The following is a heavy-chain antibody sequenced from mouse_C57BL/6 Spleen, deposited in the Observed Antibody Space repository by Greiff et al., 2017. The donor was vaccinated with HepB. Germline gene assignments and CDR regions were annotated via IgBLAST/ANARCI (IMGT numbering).Heavy chain of an antibody. D-gene: IGHD1-1*01. V-gene: IGHV6-6*01. CDR1: GFTFSDSW. CDR2: IRHKANNHAT. CDR3: TRSHHITTVVATRDMDY. Sequence: EVKLVESGGGLVQPGGSMKLSCAASGFTFSDSWMDWVRQSPGKGLEWVAEIRHKANNHATYYADSVQGRLTISRDDSKSSVYLQMNSLRAEDTGIYYCTRSHHITTVVATRDMDYWGQGTSVTVSS. J-gene: IGHJ4*01.